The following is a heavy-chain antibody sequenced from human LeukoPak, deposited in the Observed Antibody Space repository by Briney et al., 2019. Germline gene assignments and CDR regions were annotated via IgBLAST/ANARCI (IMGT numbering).Heavy chain of an antibody. CDR1: GGSISNDW. J-gene: IGHJ4*02. V-gene: IGHV4-59*01. D-gene: IGHD6-13*01. CDR2: VFDSGGT. CDR3: ARGYSSSWNYFDY. Sequence: PSETLSLTCTVSGGSISNDWWSWIRQPPRKGLEWIGYVFDSGGTNYNPSLKSRVTISVDTSKKQFSLKLRSVTAADTAVYYCARGYSSSWNYFDYWGQGTLVTVSS.